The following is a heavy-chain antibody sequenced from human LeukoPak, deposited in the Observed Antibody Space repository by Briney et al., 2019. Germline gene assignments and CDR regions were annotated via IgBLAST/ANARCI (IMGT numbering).Heavy chain of an antibody. J-gene: IGHJ5*02. CDR3: ARVLRAAPNWFDP. V-gene: IGHV4-39*06. D-gene: IGHD6-13*01. CDR2: IYYSGNT. Sequence: SETLSLTCTVSGSSISSSVYHWGWIRQPPGKGLEWIGSIYYSGNTQYKSSLKSRVTISVDTSKNQFPLKLTSVTAADTALYYCARVLRAAPNWFDPWGQGTLVTVSS. CDR1: GSSISSSVYH.